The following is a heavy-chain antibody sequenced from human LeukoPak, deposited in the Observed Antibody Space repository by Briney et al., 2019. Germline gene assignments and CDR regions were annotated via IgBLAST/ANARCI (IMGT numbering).Heavy chain of an antibody. J-gene: IGHJ5*02. CDR3: ARDPYYYGSGPDSNWFDP. CDR2: INPNSGGT. V-gene: IGHV1-2*02. Sequence: ASVTVTCKSSGYIFTGYYMHWVRQAPGQGLEWMGWINPNSGGTNYAQKFQGRVTMTRDTSISTAYMELSRLRSDDTAGYYCARDPYYYGSGPDSNWFDPWGQGTLVTVSS. CDR1: GYIFTGYY. D-gene: IGHD3-10*01.